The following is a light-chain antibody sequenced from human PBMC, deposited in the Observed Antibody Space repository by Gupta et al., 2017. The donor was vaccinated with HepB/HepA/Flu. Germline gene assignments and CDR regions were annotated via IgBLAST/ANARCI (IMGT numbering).Light chain of an antibody. CDR1: SLRSYY. Sequence: SSELPQDPAVSVALGQTVRITGQGDSLRSYYASWYQQKPGQAPVLVIYGKNNRPSGIPDRFSGSSSGNTASLTITGAQAEDEADYYCNSRDSSGNHWVFGGGTKLTVL. V-gene: IGLV3-19*01. CDR2: GKN. J-gene: IGLJ3*02. CDR3: NSRDSSGNHWV.